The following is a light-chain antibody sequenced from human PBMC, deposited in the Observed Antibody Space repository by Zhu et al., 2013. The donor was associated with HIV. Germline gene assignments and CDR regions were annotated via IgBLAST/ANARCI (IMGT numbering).Light chain of an antibody. CDR3: CSYAGSYTYV. Sequence: QSALTQPRSVSGSPGQSVTISCTGSSSDIGKYKYVSWYQQHPGKAPKLIMFDVNTRPSGVPDRFSGSKSDNTASLTISGLQAEDEADYYCCSYAGSYTYVFGTGTKVTVL. J-gene: IGLJ1*01. CDR2: DVN. CDR1: SSDIGKYKY. V-gene: IGLV2-11*01.